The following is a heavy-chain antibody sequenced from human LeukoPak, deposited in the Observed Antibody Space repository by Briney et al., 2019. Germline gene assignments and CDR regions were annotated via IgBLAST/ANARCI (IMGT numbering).Heavy chain of an antibody. CDR3: ARDIRVGDDY. J-gene: IGHJ4*02. CDR2: ISSSSSYI. CDR1: GFTFSSYS. D-gene: IGHD2-21*02. Sequence: GGSLRLSCAASGFTFSSYSMNWVRQAPGKGLEWVSSISSSSSYIYYADSVKGRFTISRDDAKNSLYLQMNSLRAEDTAVYYCARDIRVGDDYWGQGTLVTVSS. V-gene: IGHV3-21*01.